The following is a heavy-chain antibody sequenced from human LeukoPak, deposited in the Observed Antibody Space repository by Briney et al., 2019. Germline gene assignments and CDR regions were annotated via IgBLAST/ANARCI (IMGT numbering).Heavy chain of an antibody. CDR3: ASLPHYYDSRVLDDDFDI. CDR1: VWPFRGYY. D-gene: IGHD3-22*01. Sequence: SETLSLTCAVYVWPFRGYYWSWIPQPPGRGVEGIGEIRPSATTNYNPSIKSRVTISIDTSKNRFSLRLSSVTAADKAVYYCASLPHYYDSRVLDDDFDIWGQGTVVTVSS. J-gene: IGHJ3*02. V-gene: IGHV4-34*01. CDR2: IRPSATT.